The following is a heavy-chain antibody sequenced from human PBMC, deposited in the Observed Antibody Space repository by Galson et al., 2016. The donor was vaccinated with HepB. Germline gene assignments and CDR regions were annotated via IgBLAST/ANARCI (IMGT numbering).Heavy chain of an antibody. CDR2: ICSTGLST. Sequence: SLRLTCTVSGFTFGDFAMTWARLVPGQRLGLVSAICSTGLSTDYSDSAKGRLTISRDNSKNTLYLQINSLRADDTAIYYCAKDGGYRPYGGFCYFDSWGQGTLVIVSS. CDR3: AKDGGYRPYGGFCYFDS. J-gene: IGHJ4*02. V-gene: IGHV3-23*01. D-gene: IGHD5-12*01. CDR1: GFTFGDFA.